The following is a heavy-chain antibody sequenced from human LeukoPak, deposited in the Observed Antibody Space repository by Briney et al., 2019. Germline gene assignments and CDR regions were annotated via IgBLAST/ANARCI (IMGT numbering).Heavy chain of an antibody. V-gene: IGHV4-4*02. Sequence: SETLSLTCAVSGGPISSSNWWSWVRQPPGKGLEWIGEINHSGSTNYNPSLKSRVTISVDTSKNQFSLKLSSVTAADTAVYYCARTDSNWYFDLWGRGTLVTVSS. D-gene: IGHD3-22*01. J-gene: IGHJ2*01. CDR2: INHSGST. CDR3: ARTDSNWYFDL. CDR1: GGPISSSNW.